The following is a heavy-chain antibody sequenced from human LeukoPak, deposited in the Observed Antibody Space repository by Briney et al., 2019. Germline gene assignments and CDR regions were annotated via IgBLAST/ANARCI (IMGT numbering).Heavy chain of an antibody. Sequence: SETLSLTCTVSGYSISSGYYWGWIRQPPGKGLEWIGSIYHSGSTYYSPSLKSRVTISVDTSKNQFSLKLSSVTAADTAVYYCARGGSYYTHYYYYMDVWGKGTTVTISS. D-gene: IGHD1-26*01. CDR3: ARGGSYYTHYYYYMDV. CDR2: IYHSGST. CDR1: GYSISSGYY. V-gene: IGHV4-38-2*02. J-gene: IGHJ6*03.